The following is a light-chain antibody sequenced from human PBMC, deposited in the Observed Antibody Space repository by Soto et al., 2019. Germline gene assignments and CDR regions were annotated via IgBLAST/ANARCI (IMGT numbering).Light chain of an antibody. CDR1: QTVTNS. V-gene: IGKV1-39*01. CDR3: QQSHDFPYT. CDR2: AAS. Sequence: DIQMTQSPSSLSASVGDRVTITCRASQTVTNSLNWYQQKPGKAPKLLIYAASTLQSEVPSRFSGSGSGTDFTLTISSLQHEDFATYYCQQSHDFPYTFGQGTKLEIK. J-gene: IGKJ2*01.